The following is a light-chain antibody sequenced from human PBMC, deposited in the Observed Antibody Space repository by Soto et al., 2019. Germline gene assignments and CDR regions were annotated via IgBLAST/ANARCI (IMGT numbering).Light chain of an antibody. J-gene: IGLJ2*01. CDR2: GNS. Sequence: QSVLTQPPSVSGAPGQRVTISCTGSTSNIGAGYDVHWYQQLPATAPKLLIYGNSNRPSGVPDRFSGSKSGTSASLAITGLQAEDEADYYCQSYDSSLSGGLFGGGTKLTVL. CDR1: TSNIGAGYD. CDR3: QSYDSSLSGGL. V-gene: IGLV1-40*01.